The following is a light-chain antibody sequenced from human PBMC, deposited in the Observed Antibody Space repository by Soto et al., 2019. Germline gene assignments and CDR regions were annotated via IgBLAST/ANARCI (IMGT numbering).Light chain of an antibody. V-gene: IGLV1-47*01. CDR2: RNN. CDR1: SSNIGNDY. CDR3: VAWDGSLSGWV. J-gene: IGLJ3*02. Sequence: QAVVTQPPSASGTPGQRVTISCSGSSSNIGNDYVHWYQQLPGTAPKLLIYRNNQRPSGVPDRFSGSKSGTSASLAISGLRSEDEADYYCVAWDGSLSGWVFGGGTKLTVL.